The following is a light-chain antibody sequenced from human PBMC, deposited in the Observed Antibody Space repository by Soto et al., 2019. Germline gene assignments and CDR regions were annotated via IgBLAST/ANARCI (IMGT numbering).Light chain of an antibody. Sequence: DIQMTQSPSTLSPSVGDTVTITCRASRSISDWVAWYQQKPGKAPNLLIFDASNLKSGVPSRFSGSGSGTEFTLTISSLQPDDVATYYCLQSDNYSWTFGQGTKVEIK. V-gene: IGKV1-5*01. CDR3: LQSDNYSWT. J-gene: IGKJ1*01. CDR1: RSISDW. CDR2: DAS.